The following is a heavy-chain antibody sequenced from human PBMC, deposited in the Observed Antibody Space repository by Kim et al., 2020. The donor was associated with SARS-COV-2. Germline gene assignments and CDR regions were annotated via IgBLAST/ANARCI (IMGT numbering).Heavy chain of an antibody. V-gene: IGHV3-30*18. Sequence: GGSLRLSCAASGFTFSSYGMHWVRQAPGKGLEWVAVISYDGSNKYYADSVKGRFTISRDNSKNTLYLQMNSLRAEDTAVYYCAKDHGGGWFDPWGQGTLVTVSS. D-gene: IGHD3-16*01. J-gene: IGHJ5*02. CDR3: AKDHGGGWFDP. CDR1: GFTFSSYG. CDR2: ISYDGSNK.